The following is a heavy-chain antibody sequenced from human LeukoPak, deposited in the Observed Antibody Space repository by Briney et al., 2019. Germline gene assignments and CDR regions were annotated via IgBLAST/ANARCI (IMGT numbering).Heavy chain of an antibody. V-gene: IGHV4-59*01. CDR2: IYYSGGP. Sequence: PSETLSLTCTVSGGSISSYYWSWIRQPPGKGLEWIGDIYYSGGPNYSPSLKSRVTISVDTSKNQFSLNLNSVTAADTAVYYCARGYGSGNPATFDYWGQGTLVTVSS. CDR3: ARGYGSGNPATFDY. D-gene: IGHD3-10*01. CDR1: GGSISSYY. J-gene: IGHJ4*02.